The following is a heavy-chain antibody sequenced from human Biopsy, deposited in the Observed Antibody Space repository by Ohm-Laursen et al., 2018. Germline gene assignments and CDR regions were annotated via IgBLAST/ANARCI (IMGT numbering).Heavy chain of an antibody. CDR2: ITSSSTYI. V-gene: IGHV3-21*05. Sequence: SLRLSCAASGFTFSSHAMTWVRQAPGEGLEWVSYITSSSTYINYVDSVKGRFTISRDNAKNSLYLQMNSLRAEDTAVYYCARAYPPPGRRLVVVAGDFDCWGQGTRVTVSS. D-gene: IGHD2-15*01. CDR1: GFTFSSHA. CDR3: ARAYPPPGRRLVVVAGDFDC. J-gene: IGHJ4*02.